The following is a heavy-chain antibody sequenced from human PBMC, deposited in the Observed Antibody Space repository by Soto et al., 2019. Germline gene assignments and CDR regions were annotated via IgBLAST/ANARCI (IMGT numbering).Heavy chain of an antibody. D-gene: IGHD1-26*01. V-gene: IGHV1-69*13. CDR2: IIPIFGTA. Sequence: GASVKVSCKASGGTFSSYAISWVRQAPGQGLEWMGGIIPIFGTANYAQKFQGRVTITADESTSTAYMELSSLRSEDTALYYFARVAPHIEGATGQNWFDPWGQGTLVTVSS. CDR1: GGTFSSYA. J-gene: IGHJ5*02. CDR3: ARVAPHIEGATGQNWFDP.